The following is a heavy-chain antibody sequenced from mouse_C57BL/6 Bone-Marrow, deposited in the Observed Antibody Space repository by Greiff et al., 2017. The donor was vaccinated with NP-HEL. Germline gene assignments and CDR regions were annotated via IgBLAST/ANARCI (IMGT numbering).Heavy chain of an antibody. CDR1: GYTFTSYD. V-gene: IGHV1-85*01. CDR2: IYPRDGST. Sequence: VQLQQPGPELVKPGASVKLSCKASGYTFTSYDINWVKQRPGQGLEWIGWIYPRDGSTKYNEKFKGKATLTVDTSSSTAYMALRSLTSEDSAVFYCARRGMYDDGSREFDDWGQGTTLTVSS. D-gene: IGHD1-1*01. J-gene: IGHJ2*01. CDR3: ARRGMYDDGSREFDD.